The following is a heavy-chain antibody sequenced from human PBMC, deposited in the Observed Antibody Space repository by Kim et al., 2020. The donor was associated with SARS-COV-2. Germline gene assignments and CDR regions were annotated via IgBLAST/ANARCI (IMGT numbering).Heavy chain of an antibody. D-gene: IGHD2-21*02. Sequence: GTTHYNPALKRRVSISADTSKDQFSLNLPSVTAADTAVYYCAREVTGWFDPWGQGTLVTVSS. V-gene: IGHV4-30-2*04. CDR2: GTT. CDR3: AREVTGWFDP. J-gene: IGHJ5*02.